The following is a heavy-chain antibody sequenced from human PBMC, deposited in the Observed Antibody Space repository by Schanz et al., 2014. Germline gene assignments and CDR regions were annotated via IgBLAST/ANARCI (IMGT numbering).Heavy chain of an antibody. CDR2: IGVDGTTT. V-gene: IGHV3-11*04. J-gene: IGHJ4*02. CDR3: ARGGPAYYFDD. Sequence: QVQVVQSGGGLVKPGGSLRLSCAASGFVFGDYYMTWIRQAPGKGLEWVSVIGVDGTTTYYADSVKGRFTISRDNSKNTVYIQMNSLRAEDTAVYYCARGGPAYYFDDWGQGTLVTVSS. CDR1: GFVFGDYY.